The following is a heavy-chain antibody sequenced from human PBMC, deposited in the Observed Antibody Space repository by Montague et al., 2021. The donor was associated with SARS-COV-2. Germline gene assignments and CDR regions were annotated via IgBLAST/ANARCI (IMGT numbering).Heavy chain of an antibody. Sequence: SETLSLTCTVSGGSISSSSYDWGWIRQPPGKGLEWIGSIYYSGSTYYNPSLKSRVTISVDTSKNQFSLNLRSVTAADTAMYYCALPLGGARFYPWGQGILVTDSS. CDR1: GGSISSSSYD. J-gene: IGHJ5*02. CDR2: IYYSGST. V-gene: IGHV4-39*07. CDR3: ALPLGGARFYP. D-gene: IGHD1-26*01.